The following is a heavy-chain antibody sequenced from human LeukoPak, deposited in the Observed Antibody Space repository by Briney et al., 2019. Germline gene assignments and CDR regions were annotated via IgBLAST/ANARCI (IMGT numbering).Heavy chain of an antibody. CDR3: ARGGGYCSSTSWRDAFDI. CDR1: GFTFSSYS. CDR2: ISSSSSYI. V-gene: IGHV3-21*01. J-gene: IGHJ3*02. D-gene: IGHD2-2*01. Sequence: GGSLRLSCAASGFTFSSYSMNWVRQAPGEGLEWVSSISSSSSYIYYADSVKGRFTISRDNAKNSLYLQMNSLRAEDTAVYYCARGGGYCSSTSWRDAFDIWGQGTMVTVSS.